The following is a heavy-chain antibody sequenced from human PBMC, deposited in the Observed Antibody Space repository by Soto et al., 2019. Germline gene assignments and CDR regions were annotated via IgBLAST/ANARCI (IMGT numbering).Heavy chain of an antibody. CDR1: GDSVSSNSAA. V-gene: IGHV6-1*01. Sequence: SQTLSLTCAISGDSVSSNSAAWNWIRQSPSRGLEWLGRTYYRSKWYNDYAVSVKSRITINPDTSKNQFSLQLNSVTPEDTAVYYCASVYYDFWSGYQGAGYYYYMDVWGKGTTVTVSS. CDR3: ASVYYDFWSGYQGAGYYYYMDV. D-gene: IGHD3-3*01. CDR2: TYYRSKWYN. J-gene: IGHJ6*03.